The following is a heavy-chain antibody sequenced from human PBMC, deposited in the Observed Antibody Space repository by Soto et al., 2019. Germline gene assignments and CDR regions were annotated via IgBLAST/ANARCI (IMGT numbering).Heavy chain of an antibody. CDR2: ISSSSSYT. CDR1: GFSFCDYY. V-gene: IGHV3-11*05. J-gene: IGHJ5*02. Sequence: GGSLRLSCAASGFSFCDYYMSWIRQAPGKGLEWVSYISSSSSYTNYADSVKGRFTISRDNAKNSLYLQMNSLRAEDTAVYYCAREGCSSTSCYLDPWGQGTLVTVSS. D-gene: IGHD2-2*01. CDR3: AREGCSSTSCYLDP.